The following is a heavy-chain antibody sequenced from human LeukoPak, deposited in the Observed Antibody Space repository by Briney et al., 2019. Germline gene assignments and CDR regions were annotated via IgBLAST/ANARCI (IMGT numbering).Heavy chain of an antibody. CDR2: IWYDGSKK. Sequence: RPGGSLRLSCAASGFAFSSYWMHWVRQAPGKGLEWVAVIWYDGSKKFYADSVKGRFTISRDNSKNTLYLEMNSLGAEDTAVYYCAKDGYDSNGYYFSQDWGQGTLVTVSS. CDR3: AKDGYDSNGYYFSQD. D-gene: IGHD3-22*01. V-gene: IGHV3-33*06. J-gene: IGHJ4*02. CDR1: GFAFSSYW.